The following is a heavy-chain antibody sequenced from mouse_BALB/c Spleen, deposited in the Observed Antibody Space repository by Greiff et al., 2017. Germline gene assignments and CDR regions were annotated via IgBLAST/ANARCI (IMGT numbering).Heavy chain of an antibody. D-gene: IGHD1-1*01. V-gene: IGHV5-12-2*01. Sequence: EVKLVESGGGLVQPGGSLKLSCAASGFTFSSYTMSWVRQTPEKRLEWVAYISNGGGSTYYPDTVKGRFTISRDNAKNTLYLQMSSLKSEDTAMYYCARGGYYGDFDVWGAGTTVTVSS. J-gene: IGHJ1*01. CDR1: GFTFSSYT. CDR3: ARGGYYGDFDV. CDR2: ISNGGGST.